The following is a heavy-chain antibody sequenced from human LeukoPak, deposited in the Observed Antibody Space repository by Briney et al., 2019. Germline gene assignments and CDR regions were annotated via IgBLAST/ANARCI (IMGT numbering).Heavy chain of an antibody. J-gene: IGHJ4*02. Sequence: SETLSLTCTVSGGSIRSYYWNWIRQPAGKGLEWIGRIYTTGSTYYNPSLTSRVTMSVDTSKNQFSLKLRSLTAADTAVYYCARGRDGFMSDFDSWGQGTLVTLSS. V-gene: IGHV4-4*07. CDR2: IYTTGST. D-gene: IGHD3-10*02. CDR3: ARGRDGFMSDFDS. CDR1: GGSIRSYY.